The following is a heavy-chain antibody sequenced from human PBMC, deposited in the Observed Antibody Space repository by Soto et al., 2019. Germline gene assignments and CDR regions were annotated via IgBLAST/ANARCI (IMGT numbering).Heavy chain of an antibody. V-gene: IGHV4-30-4*01. CDR2: ISYSGTT. Sequence: TSETLSLTCTVSGDSISSNNNYWSWIRQPPGEGLEWIGFISYSGTTSYSPSLKSRVAISLDTSKNQFSLSLSSVTAADTAVYYCAREPLTWGQGTLVTVSS. CDR1: GDSISSNNNY. J-gene: IGHJ4*02. CDR3: AREPLT.